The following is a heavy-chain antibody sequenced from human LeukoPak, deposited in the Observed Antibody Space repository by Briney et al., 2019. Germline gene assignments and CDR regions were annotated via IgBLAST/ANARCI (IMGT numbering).Heavy chain of an antibody. CDR3: ARDKAAAGSRWFDP. V-gene: IGHV4-34*01. J-gene: IGHJ5*02. CDR1: GGSFSGYY. D-gene: IGHD6-13*01. Sequence: PSETLSLTCAVYGGSFSGYYWSWIRQPPGKGLGWIGEINHSGSTNYNPSLKSRVTISVDTSKNQFSLKLSSVTAADTAVYYCARDKAAAGSRWFDPWGQGTLVTVSS. CDR2: INHSGST.